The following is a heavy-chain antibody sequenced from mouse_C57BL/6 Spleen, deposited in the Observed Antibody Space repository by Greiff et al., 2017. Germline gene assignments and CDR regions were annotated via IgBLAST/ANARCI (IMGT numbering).Heavy chain of an antibody. J-gene: IGHJ4*01. CDR2: IYPRSGNT. CDR3: ARRWGSYDGYYAMDY. CDR1: GYTFTSYG. D-gene: IGHD2-3*01. V-gene: IGHV1-81*01. Sequence: VKLQESGAELARPGASVKLSCKASGYTFTSYGISWVKQRTGQGLEWIGEIYPRSGNTYYNEKFKGKATLTADKSSSTAYMELRSLTSEDSAVYFCARRWGSYDGYYAMDYWGQGTSVTVSS.